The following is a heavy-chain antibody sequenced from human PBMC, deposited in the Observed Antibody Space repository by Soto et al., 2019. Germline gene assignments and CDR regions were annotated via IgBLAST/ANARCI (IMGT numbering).Heavy chain of an antibody. D-gene: IGHD1-26*01. CDR3: ARRSYSYDAFDS. CDR1: GGSISSGGYY. CDR2: IYYSGST. J-gene: IGHJ3*02. Sequence: QVQLQESGPGLVKPSQTLSLTCTVSGGSISSGGYYWSWIRQHPGKGLEWIAYIYYSGSTYYNPSLKWRVTISVDTSQNHCSLTLSSVTAADTAVYYCARRSYSYDAFDSWGQGTMVTVSS. V-gene: IGHV4-31*03.